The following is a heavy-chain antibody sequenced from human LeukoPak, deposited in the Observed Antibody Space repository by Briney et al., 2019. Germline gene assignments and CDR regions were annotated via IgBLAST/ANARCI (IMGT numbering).Heavy chain of an antibody. CDR2: ISYDGSNK. V-gene: IGHV3-30*18. CDR3: AKELRGYSYGLRNNWFDP. J-gene: IGHJ5*02. CDR1: GFTFSSYG. Sequence: GRSLRLSCAASGFTFSSYGMHWVRQAPGKGLEWVAVISYDGSNKYYADSVKGRFTISRDNSKNTLYLQMNSLRAEATAVYYCAKELRGYSYGLRNNWFDPWGQGTLVTVSS. D-gene: IGHD5-18*01.